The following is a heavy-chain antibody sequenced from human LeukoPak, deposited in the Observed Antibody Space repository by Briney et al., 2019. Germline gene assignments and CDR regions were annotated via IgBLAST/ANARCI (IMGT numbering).Heavy chain of an antibody. J-gene: IGHJ6*02. Sequence: PGGSLRLSCAASGFTFSSSGMNWVRQAPGKGLEWVSSISSTGNYIYYTESMKGRFTISRDNAKNTLYLQMNSLRAEDTAVYYCARGPGGIIRDYYGMDVWGQGTTVTVSS. D-gene: IGHD3-10*01. CDR2: ISSTGNYI. CDR3: ARGPGGIIRDYYGMDV. CDR1: GFTFSSSG. V-gene: IGHV3-21*01.